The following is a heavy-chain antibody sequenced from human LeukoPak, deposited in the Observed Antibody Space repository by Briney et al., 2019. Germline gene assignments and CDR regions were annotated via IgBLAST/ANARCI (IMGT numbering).Heavy chain of an antibody. J-gene: IGHJ4*02. V-gene: IGHV5-51*01. CDR2: IYPGDSDA. Sequence: GESLKIFCKGSGYRFTSYWIDWVRQMPGKGLEWMGIIYPGDSDARYSPSFQGHVTISADKSISTAYLQWSSLKASDTAMYYCARQGGYGDFDYWGQGTLVTVSS. D-gene: IGHD3-22*01. CDR1: GYRFTSYW. CDR3: ARQGGYGDFDY.